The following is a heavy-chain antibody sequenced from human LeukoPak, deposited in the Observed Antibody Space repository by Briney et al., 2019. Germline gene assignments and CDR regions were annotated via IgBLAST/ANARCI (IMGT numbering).Heavy chain of an antibody. CDR1: GGSFSGYY. CDR3: AREILGVVTNVDY. D-gene: IGHD3-3*01. Sequence: SETLSLTCAVYGGSFSGYYWSWIRQPPGKGLEWIGEINHSGGTNYNPSLKSRVTISVDTSKNQSSLKLSSVTAADTAVYYCAREILGVVTNVDYWGQGTLVTVSS. CDR2: INHSGGT. V-gene: IGHV4-34*01. J-gene: IGHJ4*02.